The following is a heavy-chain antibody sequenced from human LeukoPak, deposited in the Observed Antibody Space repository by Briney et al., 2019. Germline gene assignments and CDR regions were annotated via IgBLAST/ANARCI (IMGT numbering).Heavy chain of an antibody. V-gene: IGHV3-23*01. D-gene: IGHD3-9*01. Sequence: GGSLRLSCAASGFTFSNYAMSWVRQAPGKGLEWVSAITGSGGNTYYADSVKGRFTISRDNSKNTLYLQMNSLRAEDTAVYYCAKWGDYDVLAGYYVSDYWGQGTLVTVSS. CDR1: GFTFSNYA. CDR3: AKWGDYDVLAGYYVSDY. CDR2: ITGSGGNT. J-gene: IGHJ4*02.